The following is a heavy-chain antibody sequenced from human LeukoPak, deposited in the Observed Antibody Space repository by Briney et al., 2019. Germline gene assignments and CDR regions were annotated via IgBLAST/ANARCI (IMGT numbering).Heavy chain of an antibody. D-gene: IGHD1-1*01. Sequence: GGSLRLSCAASGFSFSSNAMSWVRQAPGKGLEWVSGISGSGGSTYYADSVKGRFTISRDNSKNTLDLQMNSLRAEDTGVYYCAEMGVLEYYYMDVWAKGTTVTVSS. J-gene: IGHJ6*03. CDR3: AEMGVLEYYYMDV. CDR1: GFSFSSNA. V-gene: IGHV3-23*01. CDR2: ISGSGGST.